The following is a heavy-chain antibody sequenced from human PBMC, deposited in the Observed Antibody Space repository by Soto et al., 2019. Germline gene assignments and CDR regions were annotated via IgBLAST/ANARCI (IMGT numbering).Heavy chain of an antibody. V-gene: IGHV3-23*01. D-gene: IGHD2-15*01. Sequence: EVHLLESGGDLVQPGGSLRLSCAASAFIFSDYAMTWVRQAPGKGLEWVSTISRDAANTHYADSVKGRFTISRDNSKNTLYLQMSSLRGEDTALYYCAKDQALLPFGMDVWGQGTTVTVSS. CDR1: AFIFSDYA. CDR2: ISRDAANT. CDR3: AKDQALLPFGMDV. J-gene: IGHJ6*02.